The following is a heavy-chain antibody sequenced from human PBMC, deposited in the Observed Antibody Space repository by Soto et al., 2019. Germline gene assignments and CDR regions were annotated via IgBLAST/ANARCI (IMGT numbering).Heavy chain of an antibody. D-gene: IGHD3-9*01. J-gene: IGHJ6*02. CDR3: AKLTKPHAVPSAFPGGSWFDL. V-gene: IGHV4-59*01. Sequence: SETLSLTCTISGGSISVYYWSWIRQPPGQALEWIGYIYDSGSPYYNPSLRRRVTISVDTSRNQFSLKLTSVTAGETAWYYCAKLTKPHAVPSAFPGGSWFDLWGQGTTVTVSS. CDR1: GGSISVYY. CDR2: IYDSGSP.